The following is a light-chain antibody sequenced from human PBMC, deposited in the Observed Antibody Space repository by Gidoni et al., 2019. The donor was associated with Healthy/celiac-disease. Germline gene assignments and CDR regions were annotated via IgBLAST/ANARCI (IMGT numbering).Light chain of an antibody. CDR1: QDISNY. V-gene: IGKV1-33*01. CDR3: QQYDNLPLT. CDR2: DAS. Sequence: DIQMTHSPSSLSASVGDIVTITCQASQDISNYLNWYKQKPGKAPKLLIYDASNLETGVPTRLSGSGSGTDFTLTINSLKTEDIATYYCQQYDNLPLTFGGGTKVEIK. J-gene: IGKJ4*01.